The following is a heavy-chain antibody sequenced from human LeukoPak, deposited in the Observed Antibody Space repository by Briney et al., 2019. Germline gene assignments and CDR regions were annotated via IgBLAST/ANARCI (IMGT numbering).Heavy chain of an antibody. D-gene: IGHD5-18*01. J-gene: IGHJ5*02. CDR3: AKDLRRRVYRYGYGEATDH. CDR1: GFTFHDYT. V-gene: IGHV3-43*01. Sequence: GGSLRLSCAASGFTFHDYTMHWVRQAPGKGLEWVSLISWDGGSTSYAESVKGRFTISRDNSENSLFLEMNSLRTEDTALYYCAKDLRRRVYRYGYGEATDHWGQGTLVTVSS. CDR2: ISWDGGST.